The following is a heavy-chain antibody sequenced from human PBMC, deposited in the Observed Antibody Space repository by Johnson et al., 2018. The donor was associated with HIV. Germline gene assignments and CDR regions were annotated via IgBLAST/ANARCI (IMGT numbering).Heavy chain of an antibody. CDR1: GFAVSGYY. CDR3: ARACRDGYTCDVYDI. V-gene: IGHV3-66*01. J-gene: IGHJ3*02. D-gene: IGHD5-24*01. CDR2: LFSGDTT. Sequence: VQLVESGGGLVQPGGSLRVSCAASGFAVSGYYMSWVRQAPGKGLEWVSVLFSGDTTYYADSVKGRFTISRDNSKNTLYLQMNSLRAEDTAVYYCARACRDGYTCDVYDIWGQGTMVTVSS.